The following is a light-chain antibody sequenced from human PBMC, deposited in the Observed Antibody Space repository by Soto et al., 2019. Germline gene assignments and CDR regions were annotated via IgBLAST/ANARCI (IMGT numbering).Light chain of an antibody. CDR1: SANIGAGYD. CDR2: GNS. CDR3: QSYDSSLSKV. Sequence: QSVLTQPPSVSEAPGQRVTISCTGSSANIGAGYDVHWYQQLPETAPKLLIYGNSNRPSGVPDRFSGSKSGTSASLAITGLQAEDEADYYCQSYDSSLSKVFGTGTKLTVL. V-gene: IGLV1-40*01. J-gene: IGLJ1*01.